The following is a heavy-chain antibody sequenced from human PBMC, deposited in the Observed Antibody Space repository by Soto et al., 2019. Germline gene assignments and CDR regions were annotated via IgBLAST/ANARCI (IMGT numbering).Heavy chain of an antibody. CDR3: ARGGIAAAGNWFDP. V-gene: IGHV4-59*01. CDR2: IYYSGST. CDR1: GGSISSYY. Sequence: SETLSLTCTVSGGSISSYYGSWIRQPPGKGLEWIGYIYYSGSTNYNPSLKSRVTISVDTSKNQFSLKLSSVTAADTAVYYCARGGIAAAGNWFDPWGQGTLVTVSS. D-gene: IGHD6-13*01. J-gene: IGHJ5*02.